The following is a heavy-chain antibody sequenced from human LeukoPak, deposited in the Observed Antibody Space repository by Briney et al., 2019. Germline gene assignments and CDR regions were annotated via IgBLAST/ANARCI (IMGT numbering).Heavy chain of an antibody. V-gene: IGHV3-23*01. Sequence: GGSLRLSCAASGFTFSSYAMSWVRQAPGKGLEWVSAISGSGGSTYYADSVKGRFTISRDNSKNTLYLQMNSLRDEDTAVYYCAKGGLGNYDSSGYYYQPFDYWGQGTLVTVSS. J-gene: IGHJ4*02. CDR1: GFTFSSYA. CDR2: ISGSGGST. D-gene: IGHD3-22*01. CDR3: AKGGLGNYDSSGYYYQPFDY.